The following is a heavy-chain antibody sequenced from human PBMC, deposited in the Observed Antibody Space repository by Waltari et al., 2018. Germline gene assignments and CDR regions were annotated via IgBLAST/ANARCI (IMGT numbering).Heavy chain of an antibody. CDR1: GYTFTSYA. CDR2: INAGNGNT. CDR3: ARGGDIVLMLEFDY. J-gene: IGHJ4*02. D-gene: IGHD2-8*01. V-gene: IGHV1-3*03. Sequence: QVQLVQSGAEVKKPGASVKVSCKASGYTFTSYAMHWVRQAPGQRLEWMGWINAGNGNTKYSQECQGRVTITRDTSASTAYMELSSLRSEDMAVYYCARGGDIVLMLEFDYWGQGTLVTVSS.